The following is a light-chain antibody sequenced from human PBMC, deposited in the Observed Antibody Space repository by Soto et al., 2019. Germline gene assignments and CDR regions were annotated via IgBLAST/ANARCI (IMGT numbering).Light chain of an antibody. J-gene: IGKJ5*01. CDR3: QQHGTSPIT. Sequence: LLTQSPCTLSVYPAKRAALSCSAIQTMSSNYFAWYQQKPGQAPRLLIYGISTRATGIPDRFSGSGSGTDFTLTISRLEPEDFAVYYCQQHGTSPITFGQGTRLEVK. V-gene: IGKV3-20*01. CDR2: GIS. CDR1: QTMSSNY.